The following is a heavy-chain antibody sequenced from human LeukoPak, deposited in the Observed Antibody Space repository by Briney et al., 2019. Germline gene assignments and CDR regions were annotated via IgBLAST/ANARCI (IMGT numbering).Heavy chain of an antibody. J-gene: IGHJ3*02. D-gene: IGHD4-17*01. CDR3: ARDPNGDYIGAFDM. Sequence: GRSLRLSCAASGFTFDDYAMHWVRQAPGKGLEWVSGISCNSGSIGYADSVKGRFTIPRDNSKYTLFLQMNSLRAEDTAVYYCARDPNGDYIGAFDMWGPGTMVTVSS. V-gene: IGHV3-9*01. CDR2: ISCNSGSI. CDR1: GFTFDDYA.